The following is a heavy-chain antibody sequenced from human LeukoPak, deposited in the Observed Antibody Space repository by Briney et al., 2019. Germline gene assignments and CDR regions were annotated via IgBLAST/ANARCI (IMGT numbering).Heavy chain of an antibody. V-gene: IGHV3-33*01. D-gene: IGHD2/OR15-2a*01. CDR1: GFTFSSDG. CDR2: IWYDGSNK. CDR3: AREGPRGNSQFDY. J-gene: IGHJ4*02. Sequence: SGRSLRLSCAASGFTFSSDGMHWVRQAPGKGLEWVALIWYDGSNKYYADSVKGRLTISRDNSKNTLYLQMNSLRAEDTAVYYCAREGPRGNSQFDYWGQGTLVTVSS.